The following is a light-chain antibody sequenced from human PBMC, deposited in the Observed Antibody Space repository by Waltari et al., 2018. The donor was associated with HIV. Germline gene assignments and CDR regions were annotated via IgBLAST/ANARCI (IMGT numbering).Light chain of an antibody. V-gene: IGLV1-40*01. J-gene: IGLJ2*01. Sequence: QSVLTQPPSVSGAPGQRVTISCTGGSSNIGAGYDVHWYQRLPGTAPKLLIFATINRPSGVPDRFSGASSGTSASLAMTGLQAEDEADYYCQSYDSSLTMVFGGGTKVTVL. CDR1: SSNIGAGYD. CDR2: ATI. CDR3: QSYDSSLTMV.